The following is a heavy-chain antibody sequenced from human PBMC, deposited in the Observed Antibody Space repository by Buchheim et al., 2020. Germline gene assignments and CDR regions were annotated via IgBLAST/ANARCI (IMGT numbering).Heavy chain of an antibody. CDR1: GFTFNTYS. V-gene: IGHV3-21*01. CDR3: ARVNQDILAGYLGYYYAMDV. J-gene: IGHJ6*02. D-gene: IGHD3-9*01. CDR2: ISRSSAYI. Sequence: EVQLVESGGGLVKPGGSLRLSCAASGFTFNTYSMDWVRQAPGKGLEWVSSISRSSAYIYYADSVKGRFTISRDNAKNSLYLQTNSLRAEDTAIYYCARVNQDILAGYLGYYYAMDVWGQGTT.